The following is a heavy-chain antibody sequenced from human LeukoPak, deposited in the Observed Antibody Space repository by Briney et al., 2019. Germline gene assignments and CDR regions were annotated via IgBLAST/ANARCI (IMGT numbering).Heavy chain of an antibody. CDR2: MNIDGSEK. J-gene: IGHJ4*02. CDR1: GFTFSSYW. Sequence: GGSLRLSCAAYGFTFSSYWMGWVRQAPGKRLEWVANMNIDGSEKYYADSAKGRFTISRNNARNSVYLQMNSLRVEDTAVYYCARDPVEWELLLDYWGQGTLVTVSS. D-gene: IGHD1-26*01. CDR3: ARDPVEWELLLDY. V-gene: IGHV3-7*01.